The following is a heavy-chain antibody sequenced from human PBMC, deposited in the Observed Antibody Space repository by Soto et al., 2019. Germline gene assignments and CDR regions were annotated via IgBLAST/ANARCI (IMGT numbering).Heavy chain of an antibody. CDR1: GFAFNNYG. CDR3: AREDSIIIPAVSDF. V-gene: IGHV3-21*01. Sequence: SLRLSCTVYGFAFNNYGISCVRQPPGEGLEWVSSISKSDYTYYSDSVKGRFTISRDNAKNSVSLQMNTLRVEDTAVYYCAREDSIIIPAVSDFWGQGTLVTVSS. CDR2: ISKSDYT. D-gene: IGHD2-2*01. J-gene: IGHJ4*02.